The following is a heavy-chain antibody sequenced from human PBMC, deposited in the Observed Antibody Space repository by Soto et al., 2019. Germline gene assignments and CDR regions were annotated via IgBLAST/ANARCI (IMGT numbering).Heavy chain of an antibody. J-gene: IGHJ4*02. CDR2: IYWNDDK. CDR1: GFSLRTTGVG. V-gene: IGHV2-5*01. Sequence: QITLKESGTTLVEPTQTLTLTCTYSGFSLRTTGVGVGWIRQPPGKALEWLGIIYWNDDKRYSPSLKNRFTLTSDTSKSQVVLTMTNMDPVDTATYYCAHTWGLPFDYWGQGTLVIVSS. D-gene: IGHD3-16*01. CDR3: AHTWGLPFDY.